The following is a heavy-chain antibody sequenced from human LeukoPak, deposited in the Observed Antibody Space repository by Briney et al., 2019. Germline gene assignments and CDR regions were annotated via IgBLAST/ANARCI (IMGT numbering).Heavy chain of an antibody. V-gene: IGHV1-2*02. CDR1: GYTFTGYY. D-gene: IGHD3-10*01. CDR2: INPNSGGT. Sequence: ASVKVSCKASGYTFTGYYIHWVRQAPGQGLGWMGWINPNSGGTNYAQKFQGRVTMTRDTSISTAYMELSRLRSDGTAVYYCATYQYDSGTYLDYWGQGTLVTVSS. CDR3: ATYQYDSGTYLDY. J-gene: IGHJ4*02.